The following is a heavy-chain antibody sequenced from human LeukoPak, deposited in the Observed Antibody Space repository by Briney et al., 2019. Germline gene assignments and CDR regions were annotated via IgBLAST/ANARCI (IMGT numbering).Heavy chain of an antibody. CDR1: GFIFTNYG. CDR2: ISHDGRTK. V-gene: IGHV3-30*18. Sequence: PGGSLRLSCAASGFIFTNYGMHWVRQAPGKGLEWVAVISHDGRTKFYADSVKGRFTISRDNSKNTLDLQMYSLRAEDTAVYYCAKEPTSYSSGWYFHHWGQGTLVTVSS. J-gene: IGHJ1*01. CDR3: AKEPTSYSSGWYFHH. D-gene: IGHD6-25*01.